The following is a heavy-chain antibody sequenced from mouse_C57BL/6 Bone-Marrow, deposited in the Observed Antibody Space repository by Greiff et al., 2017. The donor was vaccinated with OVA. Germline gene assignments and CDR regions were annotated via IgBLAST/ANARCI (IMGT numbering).Heavy chain of an antibody. D-gene: IGHD2-2*01. CDR2: ISNGGGST. J-gene: IGHJ4*01. V-gene: IGHV5-12*01. Sequence: DVKLVESGGGLVQPGGSLKLSCAASGFTFSDYYMYWVRQTPEKRLEWVAYISNGGGSTYYPDTVKGRFTISRDNAKTTLYLQMSRLKSEDTAMYYCARYGYDDVYAMDYWGQGTSVTVSS. CDR1: GFTFSDYY. CDR3: ARYGYDDVYAMDY.